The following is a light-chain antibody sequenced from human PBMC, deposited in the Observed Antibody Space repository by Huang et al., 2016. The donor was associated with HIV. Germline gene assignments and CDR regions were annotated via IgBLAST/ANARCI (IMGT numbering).Light chain of an antibody. J-gene: IGKJ3*01. CDR2: GAS. V-gene: IGKV3-15*01. CDR1: QSISSK. CDR3: QQYNNWPFT. Sequence: ERVMTQSPVTLSVSPGERATFSCRASQSISSKLAWYQQKPGQAPRLLIYGASTRATGIPARFSCSGYGTEFTLTISSLQSEDFAVYYCQQYNNWPFTFGPGTRVDIK.